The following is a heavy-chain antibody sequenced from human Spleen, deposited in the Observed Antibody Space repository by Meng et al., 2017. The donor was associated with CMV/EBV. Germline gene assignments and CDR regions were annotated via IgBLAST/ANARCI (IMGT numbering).Heavy chain of an antibody. CDR3: ARSLTGEWLLYYGMDV. D-gene: IGHD5-12*01. Sequence: SVKVSCKASGGTFNNWFITWARQAPGQGLEWMGGIIPIFGTANYAQKFQGRVTITTDESTSTAYMELSSLRSEDTAVYYCARSLTGEWLLYYGMDVWGQGTTVTVSS. CDR2: IIPIFGTA. CDR1: GGTFNNWF. V-gene: IGHV1-69*05. J-gene: IGHJ6*02.